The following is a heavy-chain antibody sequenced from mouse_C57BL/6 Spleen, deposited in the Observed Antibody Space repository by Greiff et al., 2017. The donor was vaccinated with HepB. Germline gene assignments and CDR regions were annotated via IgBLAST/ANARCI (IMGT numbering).Heavy chain of an antibody. CDR3: ARQDSNFWYFDV. V-gene: IGHV5-12*01. CDR1: GFTFSDYY. D-gene: IGHD2-5*01. J-gene: IGHJ1*03. CDR2: ISNGGGST. Sequence: EVKLVESGGGLVQPGGSLKLSCAASGFTFSDYYMYWVRQTPEKRLEWVAYISNGGGSTYYPDTVKGRFTISRDNAKNTLYLQMSRLKSEDTAMYYCARQDSNFWYFDVWGTGTTVTVSS.